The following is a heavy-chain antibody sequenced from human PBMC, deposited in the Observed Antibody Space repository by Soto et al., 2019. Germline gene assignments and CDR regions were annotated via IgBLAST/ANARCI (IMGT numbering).Heavy chain of an antibody. CDR1: GFTFSSYG. CDR3: AKAIVVVTDY. V-gene: IGHV3-30*18. D-gene: IGHD3-22*01. J-gene: IGHJ4*02. CDR2: ISYDGSNK. Sequence: GGSLRLSCAASGFTFSSYGMHWVRQAPGKGLEWVAVISYDGSNKYYADSVKGRFTISRDNSKNTLYLQMNSLRAEDTAVYYCAKAIVVVTDYWGQGTQVTVAS.